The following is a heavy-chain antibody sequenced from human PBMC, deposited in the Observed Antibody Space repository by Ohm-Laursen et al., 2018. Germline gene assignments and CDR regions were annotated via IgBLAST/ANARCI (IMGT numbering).Heavy chain of an antibody. CDR1: GFTFSSYA. CDR2: ISGSGGST. CDR3: AKGDRAIFPYYGMDV. Sequence: SLRLSCAASGFTFSSYAMSWVRQAPGRGLEWVSAISGSGGSTYYADSVKGRFTISRDNSKNTLYLQMNSLRAEDTAVYYCAKGDRAIFPYYGMDVWGQGTTVTVSS. J-gene: IGHJ6*02. V-gene: IGHV3-23*01. D-gene: IGHD2-21*01.